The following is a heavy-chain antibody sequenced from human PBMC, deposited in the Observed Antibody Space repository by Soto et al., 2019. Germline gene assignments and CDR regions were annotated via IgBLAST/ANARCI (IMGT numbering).Heavy chain of an antibody. CDR3: SADRPDIGVRWWV. CDR2: IVVASGQT. CDR1: GSGFINSC. Sequence: SLKVSCKASGSGFINSCIHWAGQPHVQRREWIGWIVVASGQTNYAQNFRGRVAITRDTSTATAYIELTGLTSEETAVYFCSADRPDIGVRWWVWGQGITVTVSS. D-gene: IGHD2-15*01. J-gene: IGHJ6*02. V-gene: IGHV1-58*02.